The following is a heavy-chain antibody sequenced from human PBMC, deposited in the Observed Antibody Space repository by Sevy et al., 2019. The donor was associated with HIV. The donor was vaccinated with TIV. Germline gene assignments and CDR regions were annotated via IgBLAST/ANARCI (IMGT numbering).Heavy chain of an antibody. CDR2: ISGYNGYT. CDR1: GYSFTNYG. V-gene: IGHV1-18*01. J-gene: IGHJ5*02. CDR3: AKEGKNIRSWFDP. D-gene: IGHD3-3*02. Sequence: ASVKVSCKASGYSFTNYGIGWVRQAPGQGLEWMGWISGYNGYTNYAQNLQGRATMTTDTSTSTDYMELRRLRSDDTAIYYCAKEGKNIRSWFDPWGQGTLVTVSS.